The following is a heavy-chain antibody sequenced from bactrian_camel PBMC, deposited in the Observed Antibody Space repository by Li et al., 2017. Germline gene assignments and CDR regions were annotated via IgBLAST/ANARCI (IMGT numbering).Heavy chain of an antibody. V-gene: IGHV3S60*01. J-gene: IGHJ4*01. CDR1: GFTFDDSD. CDR2: INWRTGDT. CDR3: EIFRIPTTGPCSG. Sequence: VQLVESGGGSAQAGETLRLSCTISGFTFDDSDMGWYRQALGKEREGVSYINWRTGDTVYADSVKGRFTISRDNGKNTVYLQMGSLKPEDTAMYSCEIFRIPTTGPCSGWGQGTQVTVS. D-gene: IGHD3*01.